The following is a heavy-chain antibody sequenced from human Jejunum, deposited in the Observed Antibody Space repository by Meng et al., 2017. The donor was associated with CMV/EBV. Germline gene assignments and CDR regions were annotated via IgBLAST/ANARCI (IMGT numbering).Heavy chain of an antibody. J-gene: IGHJ2*01. Sequence: SRYTFTDYYIHWVQQAPGKGLEWMGLVDPEDGETIYAEKSQGRVTISADTSTDTIYMELSSLRSEDTAVYFCALGLYTTSWFFDLWGRGTLVTVSS. D-gene: IGHD1-14*01. CDR1: RYTFTDYY. V-gene: IGHV1-69-2*01. CDR3: ALGLYTTSWFFDL. CDR2: VDPEDGET.